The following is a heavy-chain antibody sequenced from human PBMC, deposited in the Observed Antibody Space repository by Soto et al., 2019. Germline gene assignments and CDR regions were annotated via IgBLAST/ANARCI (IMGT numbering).Heavy chain of an antibody. CDR3: AKNGITMIVVVTHFDY. D-gene: IGHD3-22*01. J-gene: IGHJ4*02. Sequence: GGSLRLSCAASGFTFSSYAMSWVRQAPGKGLGWVSAISGSGGSTYYADSVKGRFTISRDNSKNTLYLQMNSLRAEDTAVYYCAKNGITMIVVVTHFDYWGQGTLVTVSS. V-gene: IGHV3-23*01. CDR2: ISGSGGST. CDR1: GFTFSSYA.